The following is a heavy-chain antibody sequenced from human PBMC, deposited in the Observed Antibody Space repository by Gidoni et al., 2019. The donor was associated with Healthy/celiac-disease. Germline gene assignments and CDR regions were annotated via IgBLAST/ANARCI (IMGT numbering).Heavy chain of an antibody. V-gene: IGHV5-10-1*03. CDR1: GYSFTSYW. J-gene: IGHJ4*02. D-gene: IGHD2-15*01. Sequence: EVQLVQSGAEVKKPGESLRLSCKGSGYSFTSYWISWVRQMPGKGLEWMGRIDPSDSYTNYSPSFQGHVTISADKSISTAYLQWSSLKASDTAMYYCARHAEDVAYFDYWGQGTLVTVSS. CDR2: IDPSDSYT. CDR3: ARHAEDVAYFDY.